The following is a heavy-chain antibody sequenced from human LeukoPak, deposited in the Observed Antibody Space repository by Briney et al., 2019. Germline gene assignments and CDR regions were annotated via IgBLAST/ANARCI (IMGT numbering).Heavy chain of an antibody. V-gene: IGHV3-30-3*01. CDR3: AREAYRYCSSTSCSFDY. Sequence: GRSLRLSCAASGFTFSSYAMHWVRQAPGKGLEWVAVISYDGSNKYYADSVKGRFTISRDNSKNTLYLQMNSLRAEDTAVYYCAREAYRYCSSTSCSFDYWGQGTLVTVSS. CDR2: ISYDGSNK. CDR1: GFTFSSYA. D-gene: IGHD2-2*01. J-gene: IGHJ4*02.